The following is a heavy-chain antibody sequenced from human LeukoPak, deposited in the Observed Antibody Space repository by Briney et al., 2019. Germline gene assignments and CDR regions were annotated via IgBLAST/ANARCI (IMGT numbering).Heavy chain of an antibody. V-gene: IGHV5-51*01. J-gene: IGHJ5*02. D-gene: IGHD4-17*01. CDR1: GYSFTSYW. CDR3: ARVRTTMNWFDP. Sequence: PGEPLKISCKGSGYSFTSYWIGWVRQMPGKGREWMGIIYPGESDTRYSPSFQGQVTISADKSISTAYVQWSSLKASDTAMYYCARVRTTMNWFDPWGQGTLVTVSS. CDR2: IYPGESDT.